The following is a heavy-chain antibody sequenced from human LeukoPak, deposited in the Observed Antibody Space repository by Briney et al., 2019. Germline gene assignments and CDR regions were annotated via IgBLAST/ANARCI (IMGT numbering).Heavy chain of an antibody. J-gene: IGHJ4*02. CDR1: GGSISSHY. D-gene: IGHD3-22*01. CDR3: ARGQHDSSGYCPFDD. V-gene: IGHV4-59*11. CDR2: IYYSGST. Sequence: SETLSLTCTVSGGSISSHYWSWIRQPPGKGLEWIGHIYYSGSTNYNPSPRSRVTISVDTTKNQVSLKLSSVTAADTAVYYCARGQHDSSGYCPFDDWGQGTLVTVSS.